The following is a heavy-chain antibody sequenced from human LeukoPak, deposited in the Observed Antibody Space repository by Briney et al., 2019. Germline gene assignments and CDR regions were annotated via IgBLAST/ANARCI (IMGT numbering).Heavy chain of an antibody. CDR3: ASGYYNNLDY. D-gene: IGHD3-10*01. CDR1: GGSFSGYY. V-gene: IGHV4-34*01. CDR2: INHSGST. J-gene: IGHJ4*02. Sequence: SETLSLTCAVYGGSFSGYYWSWIRQPPGKGLEWVGEINHSGSTNYNPSLKSRVTISVDTSKNQFSLKLSSVTAADTAVYYCASGYYNNLDYWGQGTLVTVSS.